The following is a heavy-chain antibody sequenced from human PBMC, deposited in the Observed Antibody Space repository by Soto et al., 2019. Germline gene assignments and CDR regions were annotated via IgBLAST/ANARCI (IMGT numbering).Heavy chain of an antibody. CDR1: GGSISTGDFS. J-gene: IGHJ5*02. V-gene: IGHV4-31*03. CDR2: MYHSGSP. D-gene: IGHD2-21*01. Sequence: QVQLQESGPGLVKPSQTLSLTCTVSGGSISTGDFSWTWIRQHPGKGLEWIGDMYHSGSPYYNPPLKVRLSISVDPSKSQCSLRLSSVTAADTAVYYCARALGNVVCLNLEDTYFDPWGRGTLVTVSS. CDR3: ARALGNVVCLNLEDTYFDP.